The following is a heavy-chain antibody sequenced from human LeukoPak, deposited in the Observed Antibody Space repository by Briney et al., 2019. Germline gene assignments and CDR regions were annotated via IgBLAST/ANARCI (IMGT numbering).Heavy chain of an antibody. Sequence: PGGSLRLSCAASGFTFISYEMNWVRQAPGKGLEWVSYISSSGSTIYYADSVKGRFTISRDNAKNSLYLQMNSLRAEDTAVYYCAGARSGALYWGQGTLVTVSS. CDR3: AGARSGALY. D-gene: IGHD3-3*01. CDR2: ISSSGSTI. CDR1: GFTFISYE. J-gene: IGHJ4*02. V-gene: IGHV3-48*03.